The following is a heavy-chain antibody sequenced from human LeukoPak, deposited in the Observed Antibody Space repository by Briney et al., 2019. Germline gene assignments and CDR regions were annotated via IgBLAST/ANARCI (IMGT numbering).Heavy chain of an antibody. CDR2: IYYSGST. V-gene: IGHV4-59*08. CDR3: ASWYDDAFDI. D-gene: IGHD6-13*01. Sequence: SETPSLTCTVSGGSISSYYWSWIRQPPGKGLEWIGYIYYSGSTNYNPSLKSRVTISVDTSKNQFSLKLSSVTAADTAVYYCASWYDDAFDIWGQGTMVTVSS. CDR1: GGSISSYY. J-gene: IGHJ3*02.